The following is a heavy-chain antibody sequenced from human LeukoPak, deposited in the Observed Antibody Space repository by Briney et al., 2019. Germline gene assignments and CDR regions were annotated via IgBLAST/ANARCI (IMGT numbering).Heavy chain of an antibody. D-gene: IGHD1-7*01. CDR2: ISSSSSYI. CDR1: GFTFSSYE. J-gene: IGHJ4*02. V-gene: IGHV3-21*05. Sequence: GGSLRLSCAASGFTFSSYEMNWVRQAPGKGLEWVSYISSSSSYIYYADSVKGRFTISRDNAKNSLYLQMNSLRAEDTAVYYCARDRITGTTELDYWGQGTLVTVSS. CDR3: ARDRITGTTELDY.